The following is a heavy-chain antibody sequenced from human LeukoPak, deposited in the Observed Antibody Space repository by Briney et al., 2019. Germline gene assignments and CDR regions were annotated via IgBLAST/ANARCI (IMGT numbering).Heavy chain of an antibody. CDR3: AGRAWVRLDY. J-gene: IGHJ4*02. V-gene: IGHV4-34*01. D-gene: IGHD7-27*01. CDR1: GGSFSGYY. CDR2: INHSGST. Sequence: SETLSLTCAVYGGSFSGYYWSWIRQPPGKGLEWIGEINHSGSTNYNPSLKSRVTISVDTSKNQFSLKLSSVTAADTAVYYCAGRAWVRLDYWGQGTLVTVPS.